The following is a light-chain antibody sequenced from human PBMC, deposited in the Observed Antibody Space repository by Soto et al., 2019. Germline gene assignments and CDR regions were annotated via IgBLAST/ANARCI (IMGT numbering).Light chain of an antibody. V-gene: IGKV1-5*01. Sequence: DIQMTQSPSTLSASVGDRVTITCRASQSISSWLAWYQQKPGKAPKLLIYDASSLESGVPSRFSGSGSGTKFSFTNSSLQPDDFATYYCQQYNSYPLTFGQGTKVEIK. CDR3: QQYNSYPLT. J-gene: IGKJ1*01. CDR2: DAS. CDR1: QSISSW.